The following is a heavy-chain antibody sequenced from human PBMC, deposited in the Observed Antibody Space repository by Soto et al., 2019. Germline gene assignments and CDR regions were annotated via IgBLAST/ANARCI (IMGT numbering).Heavy chain of an antibody. CDR1: GGSVSSGSYY. V-gene: IGHV4-61*01. CDR3: ARDWYSSSGRLDY. Sequence: PSETLSLTCTVSGGSVSSGSYYWSWIRQPPGKGPEWIGYIYYSGSTNYNPSLKSRVTISVDTSKNQFSLKLSSVTAADTAVYYCARDWYSSSGRLDYWGQGTLVTVSS. J-gene: IGHJ4*02. CDR2: IYYSGST. D-gene: IGHD6-6*01.